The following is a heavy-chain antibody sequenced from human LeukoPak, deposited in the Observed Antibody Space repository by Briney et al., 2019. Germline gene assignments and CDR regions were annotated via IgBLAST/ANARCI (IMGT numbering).Heavy chain of an antibody. J-gene: IGHJ5*02. CDR2: IYPGDSDN. Sequence: GESLKISCKGSGYSFTSYWIGWVRQIPGKGLEWMGIIYPGDSDNRYSPSFHGQVTISSDKSNSTAYLQWSSLKASDTAMYYCARAGAYQLLYRHNWFDPWGQGTLVTVSS. CDR1: GYSFTSYW. CDR3: ARAGAYQLLYRHNWFDP. V-gene: IGHV5-51*01. D-gene: IGHD2-2*02.